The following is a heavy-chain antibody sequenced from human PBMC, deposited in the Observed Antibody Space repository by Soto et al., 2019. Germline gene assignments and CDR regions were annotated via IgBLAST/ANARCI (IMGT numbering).Heavy chain of an antibody. CDR2: IIPIFGTA. D-gene: IGHD3-3*01. V-gene: IGHV1-69*13. J-gene: IGHJ3*02. CDR3: ARDKGPDFFNAFDI. Sequence: SVKVSCKASGGTFSSYAISWVRQAPGQGLEWMGGIIPIFGTANYAQKFQGRVTITVDESTSTAYMELSSLRSEDTAVYYCARDKGPDFFNAFDIWGQGTMVTVSS. CDR1: GGTFSSYA.